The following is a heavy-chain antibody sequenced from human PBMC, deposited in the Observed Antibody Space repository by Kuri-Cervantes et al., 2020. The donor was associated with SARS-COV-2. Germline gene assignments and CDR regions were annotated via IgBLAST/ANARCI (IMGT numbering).Heavy chain of an antibody. CDR2: INPNSGGT. V-gene: IGHV1-2*02. CDR1: GYTFTGYY. CDR3: ATTSLFYDSSGYGWFDP. Sequence: ASVKVSCKASGYTFTGYYMHWVRQAPGQGLEWMGWINPNSGGTNYAQKFQGRVTMTRDTSISTAYMELSRLRSDDTAVYYCATTSLFYDSSGYGWFDPWGQGTLVTVSS. J-gene: IGHJ5*02. D-gene: IGHD3-22*01.